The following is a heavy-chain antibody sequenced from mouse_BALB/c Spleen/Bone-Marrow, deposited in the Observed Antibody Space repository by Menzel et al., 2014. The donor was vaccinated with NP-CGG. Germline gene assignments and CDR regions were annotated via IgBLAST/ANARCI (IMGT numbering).Heavy chain of an antibody. CDR1: GFNIKDTY. Sequence: VQLQQSGAELVKPGASVKLSCTASGFNIKDTYMHWVKQRPEQGLEWIGRIDPANGNTKYDPKFQGKATITADTSSNTAFLQLSSLTSEDTAVYYCAVYDYEGFAYWGQGTLVTVSA. CDR3: AVYDYEGFAY. D-gene: IGHD2-4*01. J-gene: IGHJ3*01. V-gene: IGHV14-3*02. CDR2: IDPANGNT.